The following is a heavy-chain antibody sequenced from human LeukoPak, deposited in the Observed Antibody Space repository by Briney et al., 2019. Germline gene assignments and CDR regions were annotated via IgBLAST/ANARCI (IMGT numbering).Heavy chain of an antibody. CDR3: ARDGYIYDSSGYYSLDY. J-gene: IGHJ4*02. V-gene: IGHV4-61*02. D-gene: IGHD3-22*01. CDR2: IYTSGST. Sequence: SETLSLTCTVSGGSISSGSYYWTWIRQPAGKGLEWIGRIYTSGSTNYNPSLKSRVTMSVDTSKNQFSLKLSSVTAADTAVYYCARDGYIYDSSGYYSLDYWGQGTLVTVSS. CDR1: GGSISSGSYY.